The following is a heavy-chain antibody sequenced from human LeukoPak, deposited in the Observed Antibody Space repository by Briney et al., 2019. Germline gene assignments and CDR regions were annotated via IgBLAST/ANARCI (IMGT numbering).Heavy chain of an antibody. Sequence: SETLSLTCTVSGGSISSGDYYWSWIRQPPGKGLEWIGYIYYSGSTNYNPSLKSRVTISVDTSKNQFSLKLSSVTAADTAVYYCARHWGDGYHMGFDYWGQGTLVTVSS. CDR2: IYYSGST. CDR3: ARHWGDGYHMGFDY. CDR1: GGSISSGDYY. J-gene: IGHJ4*02. D-gene: IGHD5-24*01. V-gene: IGHV4-61*08.